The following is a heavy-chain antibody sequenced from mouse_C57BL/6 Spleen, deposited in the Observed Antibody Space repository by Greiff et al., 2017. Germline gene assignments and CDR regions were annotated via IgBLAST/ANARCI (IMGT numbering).Heavy chain of an antibody. V-gene: IGHV1-76*01. D-gene: IGHD2-3*01. CDR3: ARRGDGYYDYYAMDY. CDR1: GYTFTDYY. Sequence: QVQLQQSGAELVRPGASVKLSCKASGYTFTDYYINWVKQRPGQGLEWIARIYPGSGNTYYNEKFKGKATLTAEKSSSTAYMQLSSLTSEDSAVYFCARRGDGYYDYYAMDYWGQGTSVTVSS. CDR2: IYPGSGNT. J-gene: IGHJ4*01.